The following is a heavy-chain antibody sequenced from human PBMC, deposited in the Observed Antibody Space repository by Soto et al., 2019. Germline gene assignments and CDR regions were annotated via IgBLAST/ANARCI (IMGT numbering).Heavy chain of an antibody. V-gene: IGHV3-7*01. Sequence: GGSLRLSCAASRFTFSNYWMSWVRQAPGKGLEWVANIKQDGSEKYYVDSVKGRFTISRDNAKNSLYLQMNSLRAEDTAVYYCARDRLALRYFDWQPAPPTAFDIWGQGTMVTVSS. CDR3: ARDRLALRYFDWQPAPPTAFDI. CDR2: IKQDGSEK. J-gene: IGHJ3*02. D-gene: IGHD3-9*01. CDR1: RFTFSNYW.